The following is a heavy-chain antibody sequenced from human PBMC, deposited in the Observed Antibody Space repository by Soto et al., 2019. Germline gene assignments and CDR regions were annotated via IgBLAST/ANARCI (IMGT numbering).Heavy chain of an antibody. J-gene: IGHJ6*02. Sequence: QVQLQESGPGLVKPSETLSLSCNVSGGSITGYYWSWIRQPPGKALEWIGYIYYSGATKLNPSLKSRVTMSVGMSKRQFSLKMISVTAAATAVYYCARRQGDVWGPGTTVTVS. CDR1: GGSITGYY. CDR2: IYYSGAT. CDR3: ARRQGDV. V-gene: IGHV4-59*12.